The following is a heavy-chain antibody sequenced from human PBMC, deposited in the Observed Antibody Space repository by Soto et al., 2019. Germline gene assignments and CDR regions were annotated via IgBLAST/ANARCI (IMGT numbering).Heavy chain of an antibody. V-gene: IGHV4-59*12. D-gene: IGHD3-22*01. J-gene: IGHJ4*01. CDR1: GGSISSYY. CDR3: ARAGDSSGYSDY. CDR2: INDSGSP. Sequence: SETLSLTCTVSGGSISSYYWSWIRQPPGKGLEWIGYINDSGSPNYNPSLKSRVTISVDTSKNQFSLKLSSVTAADTAVYYCARAGDSSGYSDYWGHGILVTVSS.